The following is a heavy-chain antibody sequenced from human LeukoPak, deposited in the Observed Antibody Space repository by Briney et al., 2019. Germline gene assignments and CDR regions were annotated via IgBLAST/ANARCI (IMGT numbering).Heavy chain of an antibody. CDR2: IIPIFGTA. CDR3: ARDTTMVGAYDAFDI. CDR1: GGTFSSYA. D-gene: IGHD4/OR15-4a*01. Sequence: SVKVSCKATGGTFSSYAISWVRQAPGQGLEWMGRIIPIFGTANYAQKFQGRVTITTDESTSTAYMELSSLRSEDTAVYYCARDTTMVGAYDAFDIWGQGTMVTVSS. V-gene: IGHV1-69*05. J-gene: IGHJ3*02.